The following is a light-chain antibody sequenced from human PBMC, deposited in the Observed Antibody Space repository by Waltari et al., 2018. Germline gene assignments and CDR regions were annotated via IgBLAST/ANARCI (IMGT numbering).Light chain of an antibody. V-gene: IGLV1-40*01. CDR2: DND. CDR3: QSYDSGQWV. CDR1: SSNIGAGSD. J-gene: IGLJ3*02. Sequence: QSVLTQPPSVSGAPGQRVPIPCTGSSSNIGAGSDVPWYQQFSGTAPKLLIFDNDNRPSGVPDRFSGSRSGTSAYLAITGLQTDDEADYFCQSYDSGQWVFGGGTKVTVL.